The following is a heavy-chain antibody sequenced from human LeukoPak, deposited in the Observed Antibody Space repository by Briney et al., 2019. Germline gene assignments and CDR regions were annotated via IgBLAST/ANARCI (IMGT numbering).Heavy chain of an antibody. V-gene: IGHV4-39*07. J-gene: IGHJ1*01. CDR1: GGSISTSSHY. Sequence: SETLSLTCTVSGGSISTSSHYWGWIRQPPGKGLESIGSMYYSGSTNYNPSLKSRVTMSVDTSKNQFSLKLSSVTAADTAVYYCARGSWELPGAEYFQHWGQGTLVTVSS. D-gene: IGHD1-26*01. CDR2: MYYSGST. CDR3: ARGSWELPGAEYFQH.